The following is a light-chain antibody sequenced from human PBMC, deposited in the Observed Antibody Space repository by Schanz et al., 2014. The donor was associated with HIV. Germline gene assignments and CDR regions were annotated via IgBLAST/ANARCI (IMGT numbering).Light chain of an antibody. CDR1: NNDVGGYNY. CDR2: DVS. CDR3: SSFAGSNIPWV. J-gene: IGLJ3*02. Sequence: QSALTQPASVSGSLGQSITISCTGTNNDVGGYNYVSWYQQHPGKAPKLLIYDVSNRPSGVSWRFSGFKSGNTASLTISGLQPEDEADYYCSSFAGSNIPWVFGGGTQLTVL. V-gene: IGLV2-14*03.